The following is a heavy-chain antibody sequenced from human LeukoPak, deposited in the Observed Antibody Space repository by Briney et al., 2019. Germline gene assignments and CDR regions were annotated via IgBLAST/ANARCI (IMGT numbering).Heavy chain of an antibody. V-gene: IGHV4-39*01. J-gene: IGHJ4*02. D-gene: IGHD3-16*02. CDR1: GASITSESSY. CDR2: LVYDGSA. Sequence: SETLSLTCTVSGASITSESSYWGWIPQPPGKGFQWIGGLVYDGSAHYNPSLQSHVSISADTSNNQFSLKLASVTASDTGVYFCARAPSYRRYSYHYWGQGTLVTVSS. CDR3: ARAPSYRRYSYHY.